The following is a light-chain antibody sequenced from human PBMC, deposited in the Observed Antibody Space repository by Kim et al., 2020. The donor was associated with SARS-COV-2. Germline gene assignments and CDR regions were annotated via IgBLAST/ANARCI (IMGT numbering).Light chain of an antibody. CDR1: QGISNY. CDR2: DAS. CDR3: QQYYGAPLT. Sequence: DIQMTQSPSSLSASVGDRVTITCRASQGISNYLAWYQQKPGKVPKLLINDASTLRSGVPSRFSGSGSGTDFTLTISSLQPEDVGTYYCQQYYGAPLTFGGGTKVDIK. J-gene: IGKJ4*01. V-gene: IGKV1-27*01.